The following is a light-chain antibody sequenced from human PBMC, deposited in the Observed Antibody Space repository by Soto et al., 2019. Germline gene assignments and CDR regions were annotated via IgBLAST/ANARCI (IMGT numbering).Light chain of an antibody. CDR3: QQYGSSIT. CDR1: QSVSSN. J-gene: IGKJ5*01. CDR2: GAS. V-gene: IGKV3-15*01. Sequence: EIMMKQSPATLPVSKGERATLSCRASQSVSSNLAWYQQKPGQAPRFLIYGASTRATGIPARFSGSGSGTDFTLTISRLEPEDFAVFYCQQYGSSITFGQGTLLEIK.